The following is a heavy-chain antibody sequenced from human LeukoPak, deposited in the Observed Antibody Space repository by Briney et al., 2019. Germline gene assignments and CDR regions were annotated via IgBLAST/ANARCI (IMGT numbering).Heavy chain of an antibody. J-gene: IGHJ5*02. CDR3: ARDLGTVWFDP. CDR1: GFTFSSHW. D-gene: IGHD7-27*01. CDR2: INSDGSIT. V-gene: IGHV3-74*01. Sequence: GGSLRLSCAASGFTFSSHWMHWVRQAPGKGLVWVSRINSDGSITTYADSAQGRFTISRDNAKNTLYLQMNSLRVEDTAVYYCARDLGTVWFDPWGQGTLVTVSS.